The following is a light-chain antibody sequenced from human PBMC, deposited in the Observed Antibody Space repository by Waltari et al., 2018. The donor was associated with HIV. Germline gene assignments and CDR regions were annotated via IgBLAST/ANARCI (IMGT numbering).Light chain of an antibody. V-gene: IGLV4-69*01. CDR2: LNSDGSH. Sequence: QLVLTQSPSASASLGASVKLTCTLSSGHSSYAIAWPQQQPEKGPRYLMKLNSDGSHSKGDGIPDRFSGSSSRAERYLTISSLQSEDEADYYCQTWDTGILFGGGTKLTVL. CDR3: QTWDTGIL. CDR1: SGHSSYA. J-gene: IGLJ2*01.